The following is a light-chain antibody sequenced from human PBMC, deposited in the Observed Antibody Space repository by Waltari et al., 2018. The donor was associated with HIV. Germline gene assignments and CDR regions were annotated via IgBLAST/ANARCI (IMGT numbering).Light chain of an antibody. V-gene: IGLV1-47*01. Sequence: QSVLTQPPSTSGTPGQTVTISCSGTRSDLGINYVYWYQQVPGTAPKLLIYRNIQRPSGVPARFSGSKSGTSASLAISGLRSEDEAHYHCASWDDSLGGRWVFGGGTKLTVL. CDR2: RNI. J-gene: IGLJ3*02. CDR1: RSDLGINY. CDR3: ASWDDSLGGRWV.